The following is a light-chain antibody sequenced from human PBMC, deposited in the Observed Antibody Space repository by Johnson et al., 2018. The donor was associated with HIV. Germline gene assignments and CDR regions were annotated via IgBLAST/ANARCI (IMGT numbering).Light chain of an antibody. V-gene: IGLV1-51*01. CDR3: GTWDSSLSTYE. CDR2: DNN. CDR1: SSNIGNNY. J-gene: IGLJ1*01. Sequence: QSVLTQPPSVSAAPGQKVTISCSGSSSNIGNNYVSWYQQLPGTAPKLLIYDNNKRPSGIPDRFSGSKSGTSATLGITALQTGDEADYYCGTWDSSLSTYEFGTGTKVTVL.